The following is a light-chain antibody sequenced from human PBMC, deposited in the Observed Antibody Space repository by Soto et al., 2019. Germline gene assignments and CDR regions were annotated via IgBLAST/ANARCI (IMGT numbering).Light chain of an antibody. CDR2: DAS. V-gene: IGKV1-5*01. CDR3: QQYKSYSRT. J-gene: IGKJ1*01. CDR1: QSISTW. Sequence: DIQMTQSASTLSASVGDRVTMTCRASQSISTWLAWYQQKPVKAPKVLIYDASTLQSGVPSRFSGSGSGTEFTLTISSLQPDDFATYYCQQYKSYSRTFGQRTKVDI.